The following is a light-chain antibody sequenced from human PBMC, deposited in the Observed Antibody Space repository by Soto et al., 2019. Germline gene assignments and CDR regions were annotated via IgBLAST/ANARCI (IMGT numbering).Light chain of an antibody. CDR3: VSYTSSSTL. J-gene: IGLJ1*01. CDR1: NTDVGQDKS. CDR2: EVT. V-gene: IGLV2-14*01. Sequence: QSALTQPASVSGSRGQSIIISCVGRNTDVGQDKSVSWYQQGPGKAPKPLIFEVTNRPSGVSNRFSGSRSGNTASLTISGLQPDDEGDYFCVSYTSSSTLFGTGTKLTVL.